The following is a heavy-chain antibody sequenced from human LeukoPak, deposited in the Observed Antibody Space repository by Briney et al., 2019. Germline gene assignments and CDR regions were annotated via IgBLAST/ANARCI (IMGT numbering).Heavy chain of an antibody. D-gene: IGHD3-22*01. CDR3: ARDRIYDSSGYPV. J-gene: IGHJ3*01. CDR1: GGSISSSSYY. Sequence: PSETLSLTCTVSGGSISSSSYYWGWIRQPPGKGLEWIGEIYHSGSTNYNPSLKSRVTISVDKSKNQFSLKLSAVTAADTAVYYCARDRIYDSSGYPVWGQGTMVTVSS. V-gene: IGHV4-39*07. CDR2: IYHSGST.